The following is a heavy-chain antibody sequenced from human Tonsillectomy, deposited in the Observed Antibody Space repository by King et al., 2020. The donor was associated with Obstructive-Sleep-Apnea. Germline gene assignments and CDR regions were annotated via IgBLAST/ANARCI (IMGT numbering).Heavy chain of an antibody. D-gene: IGHD5-12*01. CDR3: TRSGRDY. CDR1: GFTFSSQS. Sequence: EVQLGESGGGLVQPGVSLRLSCAASGFTFSSQSMSWGRQAPGKGLGWLSYISTTSDTMYYADSVKGRFTISRDNAKNSLYLQMNSLRAEDTAVYYCTRSGRDYWGQGTLVTVSS. J-gene: IGHJ4*02. V-gene: IGHV3-48*04. CDR2: ISTTSDTM.